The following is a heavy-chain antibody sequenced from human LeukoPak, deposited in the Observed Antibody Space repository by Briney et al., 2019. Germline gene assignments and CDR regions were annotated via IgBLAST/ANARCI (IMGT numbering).Heavy chain of an antibody. J-gene: IGHJ4*02. Sequence: VKVSCKASGGTFSSYAISWVRQAPGQGLERMGGNIPIFGTANYAQKFQGRVTITADESTSAAYMELSSLRSEDTAVYYCARDFGYSSSWYDWGQGTLVTVSS. CDR2: NIPIFGTA. CDR1: GGTFSSYA. V-gene: IGHV1-69*13. D-gene: IGHD6-13*01. CDR3: ARDFGYSSSWYD.